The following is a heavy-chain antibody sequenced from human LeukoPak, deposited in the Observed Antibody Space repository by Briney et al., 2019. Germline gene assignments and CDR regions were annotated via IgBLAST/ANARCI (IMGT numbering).Heavy chain of an antibody. CDR1: GYTFTSYG. Sequence: GASVKVSCKASGYTFTSYGISWVRQAPGQGLEWMGWISAYNGNTNYAQKLQGRVTMTTDTSTSTAYMELRSLRSDDTAVYYCARDLYSSSWEYNWFDPWGQGTLVTVSS. J-gene: IGHJ5*02. CDR2: ISAYNGNT. CDR3: ARDLYSSSWEYNWFDP. V-gene: IGHV1-18*01. D-gene: IGHD6-13*01.